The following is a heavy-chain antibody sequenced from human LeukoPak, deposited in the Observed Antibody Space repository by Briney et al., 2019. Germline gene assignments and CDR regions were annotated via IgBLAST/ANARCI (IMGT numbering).Heavy chain of an antibody. D-gene: IGHD4-17*01. Sequence: RPSETLSLTCAVYGGSFSGYYWSWSRQPPGKGLEWIGEINHSGSTNYNPSLKSRVTISVDTSKNQFSLKLSSVTAADTAVYYCARAPYGDYVNLDYWGQGTLVTVSS. CDR2: INHSGST. V-gene: IGHV4-34*01. CDR1: GGSFSGYY. J-gene: IGHJ4*02. CDR3: ARAPYGDYVNLDY.